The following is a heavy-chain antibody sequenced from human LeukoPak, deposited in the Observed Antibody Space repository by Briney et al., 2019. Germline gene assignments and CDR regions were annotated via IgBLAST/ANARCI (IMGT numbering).Heavy chain of an antibody. CDR1: GFTFDDYG. CDR2: INWNGGST. CDR3: AKNGWELLGGYYMDV. Sequence: GGSLRLSCAASGFTFDDYGMSWVRQAPGKGLEWVSGINWNGGSTGYADSVKGRFTISRDNAKNSLYLQMNSLRAEDTALYYCAKNGWELLGGYYMDVWGKGTTVTVSS. J-gene: IGHJ6*03. D-gene: IGHD1-26*01. V-gene: IGHV3-20*04.